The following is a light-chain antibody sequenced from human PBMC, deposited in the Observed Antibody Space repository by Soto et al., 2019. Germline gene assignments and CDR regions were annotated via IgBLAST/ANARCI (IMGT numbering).Light chain of an antibody. CDR2: DVS. CDR3: CSYTISRSRV. V-gene: IGLV2-14*03. CDR1: SSDVGAYNY. Sequence: QSVLTQPASVSGSPGQSITISCTGTSSDVGAYNYVSWYQHHPGKAPKLLIYDVSIRPSGVSNRFSGSKSGNTASLIISGLQAEDEADYYCCSYTISRSRVFGIGTKVTVL. J-gene: IGLJ1*01.